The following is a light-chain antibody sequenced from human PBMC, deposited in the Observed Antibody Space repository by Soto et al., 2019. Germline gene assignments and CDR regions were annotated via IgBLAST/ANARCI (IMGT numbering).Light chain of an antibody. CDR3: SSFTSSSTYV. V-gene: IGLV2-18*02. CDR1: SSDVGSYNR. Sequence: QSVLPQPPSVSGSPGQSGTVSCSGTSSDVGSYNRVSWYQQPPGTAPKLMIYEVSNRPSGVPDRFSGSKSGNTASLTISGLQAEDEADYYCSSFTSSSTYVFGTGTKVTVL. CDR2: EVS. J-gene: IGLJ1*01.